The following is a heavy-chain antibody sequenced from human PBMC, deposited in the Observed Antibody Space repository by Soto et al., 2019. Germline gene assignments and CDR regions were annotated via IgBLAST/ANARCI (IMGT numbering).Heavy chain of an antibody. J-gene: IGHJ5*02. V-gene: IGHV1-69*13. CDR3: ARDRGSVVVAATAGWFDP. CDR2: IIPIFGTA. Sequence: SVKVSCKASGGTLSSYAISWVRQAPGQGLEWMGGIIPIFGTANYAQKFQGRVTITADESTSTAYMELSSLRSEDTAVYYCARDRGSVVVAATAGWFDPWGQGTLVTVSS. D-gene: IGHD2-15*01. CDR1: GGTLSSYA.